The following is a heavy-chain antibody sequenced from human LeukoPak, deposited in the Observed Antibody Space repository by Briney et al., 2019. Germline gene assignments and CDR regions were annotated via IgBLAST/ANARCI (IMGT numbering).Heavy chain of an antibody. CDR2: ISGGGVNT. D-gene: IGHD3-22*01. Sequence: GGSLRLSCAASGFTFSSYWMSWVRQAPGKGLEWVSAISGGGVNTYYADSVKGRFTISRDNSKNMLYLQMNSLRAEDTAVYYCAKTLGYSGYFSPWGQGTLVTVSS. CDR3: AKTLGYSGYFSP. V-gene: IGHV3-23*01. J-gene: IGHJ5*02. CDR1: GFTFSSYW.